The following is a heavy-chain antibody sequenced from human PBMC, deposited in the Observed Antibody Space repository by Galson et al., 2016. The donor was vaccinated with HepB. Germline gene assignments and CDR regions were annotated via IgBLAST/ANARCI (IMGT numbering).Heavy chain of an antibody. CDR1: GGTFSSYA. CDR3: ARGARAAPGLATVYYYYYGMDV. D-gene: IGHD5-24*01. CDR2: IIPIIGSA. V-gene: IGHV1-69*13. Sequence: SVKVSCKASGGTFSSYAIGWVRQAPGQGLEWMGGIIPIIGSANYAQKLQGRVTITADESTYTVYMELSSLRSEDTAVYYCARGARAAPGLATVYYYYYGMDVWGQGTTVTVSS. J-gene: IGHJ6*02.